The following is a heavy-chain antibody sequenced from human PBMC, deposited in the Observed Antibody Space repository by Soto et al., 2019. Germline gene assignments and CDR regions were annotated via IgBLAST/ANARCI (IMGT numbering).Heavy chain of an antibody. Sequence: EMQLLESGGGLVQPGGSLRLSCAASGFTFSNYAMTWVRQAPGKGLDWVSGISGSGGTTFYAGYVKGRFAVSSDSSKNTLYLQRSSLRAEDTAVYYCALRYCSRTTCPPLTSYFYMDVWGKGTTVTVSS. V-gene: IGHV3-23*01. D-gene: IGHD2-2*01. CDR3: ALRYCSRTTCPPLTSYFYMDV. J-gene: IGHJ6*03. CDR1: GFTFSNYA. CDR2: ISGSGGTT.